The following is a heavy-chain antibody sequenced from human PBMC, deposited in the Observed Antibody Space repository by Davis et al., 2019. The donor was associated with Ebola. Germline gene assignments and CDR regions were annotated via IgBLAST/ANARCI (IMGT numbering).Heavy chain of an antibody. CDR3: AKWRRGWGTKFDY. CDR1: GFTFSSYW. V-gene: IGHV3-23*01. J-gene: IGHJ4*02. CDR2: INGSGGST. Sequence: PGGSLRLSCAASGFTFSSYWMSWVRQAPGKGLEWVSAINGSGGSTYYADSVKGRFTISRDNSKNTLYLQMNSLRAEDTAVYYCAKWRRGWGTKFDYWGQGTLVTVSS. D-gene: IGHD1-14*01.